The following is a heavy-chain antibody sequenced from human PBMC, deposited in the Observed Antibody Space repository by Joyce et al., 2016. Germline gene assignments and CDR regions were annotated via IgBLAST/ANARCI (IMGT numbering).Heavy chain of an antibody. CDR2: IYSGGST. Sequence: EVQLVESGGGLLQPGGSLRLACAASGFSVSRDYMSWVRQAPGKGLEWVSLIYSGGSTYYADSVKGRFTISRDSSKNTVYLQMDSLRVEDTAVYYCARDPDCSGGSCYYFNNWGQGTLVTVSS. CDR3: ARDPDCSGGSCYYFNN. CDR1: GFSVSRDY. J-gene: IGHJ4*02. V-gene: IGHV3-53*01. D-gene: IGHD2-15*01.